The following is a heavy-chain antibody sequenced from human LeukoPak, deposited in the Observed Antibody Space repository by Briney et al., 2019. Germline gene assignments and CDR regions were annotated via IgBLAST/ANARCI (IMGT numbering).Heavy chain of an antibody. CDR1: GYSFTSYW. CDR2: IYLGDSDT. V-gene: IGHV5-51*01. Sequence: GESLKISCKGSGYSFTSYWIGWVRQMPGKGLEWMGIIYLGDSDTRYSPSFRGQVTISADKSISTAYLQWSSLKASDTAMYYCARQEQDIANYYYYGMDVWGQGTTVTVSS. J-gene: IGHJ6*02. CDR3: ARQEQDIANYYYYGMDV. D-gene: IGHD5-12*01.